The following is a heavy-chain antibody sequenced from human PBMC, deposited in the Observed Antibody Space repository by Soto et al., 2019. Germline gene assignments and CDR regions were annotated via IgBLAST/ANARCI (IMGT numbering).Heavy chain of an antibody. V-gene: IGHV1-69*01. CDR1: GGTFSSYA. Sequence: QVQLVQSGAEVKKPGSSVKVSCKASGGTFSSYAISWVRQAPGQGLEWMGGIIPIFGTANYAQKFQGRVTITADESPSTTYMEVSSLRSEDTAVYYCARDTRSTYDFWSGYHMGAPDYWGQGTLVTVSS. D-gene: IGHD3-3*01. J-gene: IGHJ4*02. CDR2: IIPIFGTA. CDR3: ARDTRSTYDFWSGYHMGAPDY.